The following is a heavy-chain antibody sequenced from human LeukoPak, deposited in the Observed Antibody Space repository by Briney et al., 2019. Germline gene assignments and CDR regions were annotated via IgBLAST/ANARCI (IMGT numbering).Heavy chain of an antibody. D-gene: IGHD3-10*01. J-gene: IGHJ5*02. CDR3: ASPPYYYGSGSSPGWFDP. V-gene: IGHV4-34*01. CDR2: INHSGST. CDR1: GGSFSGYY. Sequence: PSETLSLTCAVYGGSFSGYYWSWIRQPPGKGLESIGEINHSGSTNYNPSLKSRVTISVDTSKNQFSLKLSSVTAADTAVYYCASPPYYYGSGSSPGWFDPWGQGTLVTVSS.